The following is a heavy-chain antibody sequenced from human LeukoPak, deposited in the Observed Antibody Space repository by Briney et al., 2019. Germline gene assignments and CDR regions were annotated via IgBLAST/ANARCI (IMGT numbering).Heavy chain of an antibody. CDR3: ARDVTYYGGDWFDP. Sequence: GGSLSLSCAASGFTFSSTAMNWVRQAPGEGREWVSYISSASSTIYYADSVKGRFTISRHNSEHSLYLQRSSVRAEDTAVYYCARDVTYYGGDWFDPWGQGTVVSVFS. CDR2: ISSASSTI. CDR1: GFTFSSTA. D-gene: IGHD4-23*01. V-gene: IGHV3-48*04. J-gene: IGHJ5*02.